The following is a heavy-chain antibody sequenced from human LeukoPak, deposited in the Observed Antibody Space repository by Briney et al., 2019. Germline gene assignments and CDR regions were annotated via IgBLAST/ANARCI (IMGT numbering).Heavy chain of an antibody. CDR2: IYTSGST. CDR3: ARQIVSGSYYFDY. D-gene: IGHD1-26*01. CDR1: GGSISSYY. J-gene: IGHJ4*02. V-gene: IGHV4-4*09. Sequence: SETLSLTCTVSGGSISSYYWSWIRQPPGKGLEWIGYIYTSGSTNYNPSLKSRVTISVDTSKNQFSLKLSSVTAADTAVHYCARQIVSGSYYFDYWGQGTLVTVSS.